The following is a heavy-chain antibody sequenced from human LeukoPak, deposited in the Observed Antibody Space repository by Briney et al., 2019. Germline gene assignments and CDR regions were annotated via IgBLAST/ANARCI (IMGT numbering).Heavy chain of an antibody. CDR1: GLTFSNNW. CDR3: VRGGGSGWPYDY. D-gene: IGHD6-19*01. V-gene: IGHV3-7*01. CDR2: INKEGSEK. Sequence: GGSLRLSCAASGLTFSNNWMSWVRQVPGKGLEWVANINKEGSEKNYVDSVKGRFTISRDDAKNSLYLQMNSLRAEDTAVYYCVRGGGSGWPYDYWGQGTLVTVSS. J-gene: IGHJ4*02.